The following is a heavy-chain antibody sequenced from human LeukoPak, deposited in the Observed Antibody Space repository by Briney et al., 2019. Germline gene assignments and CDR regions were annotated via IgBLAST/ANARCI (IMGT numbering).Heavy chain of an antibody. CDR1: DYSISSGFF. CDR2: IYHNGDT. D-gene: IGHD3-22*01. Sequence: SETLSLTCSVSDYSISSGFFWGWVRQSPGKGLEWIGNIYHNGDTYYHPSLKSRVTISVDTSKNQFSLKLSSVTAADTAVYYCARARYDSSGYYTESWVFDYWGQGTLVTVSS. CDR3: ARARYDSSGYYTESWVFDY. V-gene: IGHV4-38-2*02. J-gene: IGHJ4*02.